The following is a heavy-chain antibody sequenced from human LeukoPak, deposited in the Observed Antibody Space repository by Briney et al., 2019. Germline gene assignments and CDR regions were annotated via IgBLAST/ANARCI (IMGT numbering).Heavy chain of an antibody. D-gene: IGHD3-3*01. CDR3: ARGHFGVVLDY. CDR1: GFTFSSYS. CDR2: IRGDSTET. V-gene: IGHV3-21*01. Sequence: GGSLRLSCEGSGFTFSSYSMIWVRQAPGKGLEWVSSIRGDSTETRHADSLMGRFTISRDHAKKSLYLQMNSLRAEDTAVYYCARGHFGVVLDYWGQGTLVTVSS. J-gene: IGHJ4*02.